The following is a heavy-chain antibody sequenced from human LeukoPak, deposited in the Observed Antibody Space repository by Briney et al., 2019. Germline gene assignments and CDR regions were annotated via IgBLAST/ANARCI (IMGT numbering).Heavy chain of an antibody. CDR1: GYSFTSYW. CDR3: ARSYSSGLTYMDV. CDR2: IYPGDSDT. V-gene: IGHV5-51*01. J-gene: IGHJ6*03. Sequence: GESLKISCKGSGYSFTSYWIGWVRQLPGKGLEWMGIIYPGDSDTRYSPSFQGQVTISADKSISTAYLQRSSLKASDTAMYYCARSYSSGLTYMDVWGKGTTVTVSS. D-gene: IGHD6-19*01.